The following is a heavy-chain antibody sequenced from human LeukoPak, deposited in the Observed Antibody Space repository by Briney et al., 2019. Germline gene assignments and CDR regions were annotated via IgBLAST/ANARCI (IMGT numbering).Heavy chain of an antibody. J-gene: IGHJ4*02. Sequence: PGGSLRLSCAASGFTFSSYGMHWVRQAPGKGLEWVAFIRYDGSNKYYADSVKGRFTISRDNSKNTLYLQMNSLRAEDTAVYYCAKEKGSYRRFFDYWGQGTLVTVSS. CDR3: AKEKGSYRRFFDY. CDR1: GFTFSSYG. V-gene: IGHV3-30*02. CDR2: IRYDGSNK. D-gene: IGHD3-10*01.